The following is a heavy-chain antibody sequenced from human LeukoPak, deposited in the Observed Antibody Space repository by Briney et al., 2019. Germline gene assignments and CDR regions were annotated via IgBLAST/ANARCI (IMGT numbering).Heavy chain of an antibody. CDR3: ARKRGYSYGSDI. CDR1: GYTFVSHG. V-gene: IGHV1-18*01. D-gene: IGHD5-18*01. J-gene: IGHJ3*02. CDR2: ISAYNGDT. Sequence: ASVKVSCKAAGYTFVSHGISWVRLAPGQGLEWMGWISAYNGDTKYAQKFQARVTMTTDTSTSTAYMELSSLRSEDTAVYYCARKRGYSYGSDIWGQGTMVTVSS.